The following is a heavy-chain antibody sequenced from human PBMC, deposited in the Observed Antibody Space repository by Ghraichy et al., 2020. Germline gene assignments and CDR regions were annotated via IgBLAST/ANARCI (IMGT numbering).Heavy chain of an antibody. V-gene: IGHV3-7*01. CDR3: ARGLDPKTFGYSKTYYYYGMDV. CDR1: GFTFSSYW. CDR2: IKQDGSEK. D-gene: IGHD4-11*01. J-gene: IGHJ6*02. Sequence: GWSLRLSCAASGFTFSSYWMSWVRQAPGKGLEWVANIKQDGSEKYYVDSVKGRFTISRDNAKNSLYLQMNSLRAEDTAVYYCARGLDPKTFGYSKTYYYYGMDVWGQGTTVTVSS.